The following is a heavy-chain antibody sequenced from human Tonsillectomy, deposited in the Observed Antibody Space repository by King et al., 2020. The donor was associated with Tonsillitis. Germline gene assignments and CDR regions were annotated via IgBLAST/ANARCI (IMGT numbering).Heavy chain of an antibody. D-gene: IGHD1-26*01. J-gene: IGHJ4*02. V-gene: IGHV4-39*01. CDR3: ARYLSGSFDY. Sequence: LQLQESGPGVVKPSETLSLTCTVSGGSISSSDHHWAWIRQPPGKGLEWAGYLSYSGTVFYNPSLKSRITISGGTSENRFSLKLSSVTAADTAVYFCARYLSGSFDYWGQGALVTVSS. CDR2: LSYSGTV. CDR1: GGSISSSDHH.